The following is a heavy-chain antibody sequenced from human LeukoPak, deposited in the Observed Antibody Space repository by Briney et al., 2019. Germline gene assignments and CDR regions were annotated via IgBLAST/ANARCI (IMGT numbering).Heavy chain of an antibody. D-gene: IGHD6-19*01. CDR2: IYHSGST. Sequence: SQTLSLTCAVSGGSISSGGYSWSWIRQPPGKGLDWIGYIYHSGSTYYNPSLKSRVTISVDRSKNQFSLKLSSVTAADTAVYYCARGQGSGWLGWFDPWGQGTLGTVSS. J-gene: IGHJ5*02. CDR1: GGSISSGGYS. V-gene: IGHV4-30-2*01. CDR3: ARGQGSGWLGWFDP.